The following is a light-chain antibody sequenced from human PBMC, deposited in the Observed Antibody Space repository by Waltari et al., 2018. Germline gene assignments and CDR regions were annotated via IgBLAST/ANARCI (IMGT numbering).Light chain of an antibody. J-gene: IGKJ2*01. CDR1: QSVSSN. V-gene: IGKV3-15*01. CDR2: GVS. Sequence: EIVMTQSPATLSPSQGERATLPCRASQSVSSNVAWYQQKPGQAPRLLIYGVSIRVTGIPARFSGSGSGTEFTLTISSLQSEDFAVYYCQQYNNWPPYTFGQGTKLEI. CDR3: QQYNNWPPYT.